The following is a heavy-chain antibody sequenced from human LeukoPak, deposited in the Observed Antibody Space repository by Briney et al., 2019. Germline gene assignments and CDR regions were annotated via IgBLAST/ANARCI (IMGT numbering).Heavy chain of an antibody. Sequence: GGSLRLSCAASGFTFSSYAMSWVRQAPGKGLEWVSGISGSGGVTYHADSVKGQFTISRENSKNTLYLQMNSLRAEDTAVYYCARDGYSSGWNFDYWGQGTLVTVSS. J-gene: IGHJ4*02. V-gene: IGHV3-23*01. CDR1: GFTFSSYA. CDR3: ARDGYSSGWNFDY. CDR2: ISGSGGVT. D-gene: IGHD6-19*01.